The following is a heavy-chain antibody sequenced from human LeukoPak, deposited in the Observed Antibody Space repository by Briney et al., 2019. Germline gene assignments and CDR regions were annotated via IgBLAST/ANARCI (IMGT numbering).Heavy chain of an antibody. CDR3: ARAEGYCSSTSCYLIWGMDV. V-gene: IGHV3-33*01. CDR2: IWYDGSNK. D-gene: IGHD2-2*01. Sequence: PGGSLRLSCAASGFTFSSYGMHWVRQAPGKGLEWVAVIWYDGSNKYYADSVKGRFTISRDNSKNTLYLQMNSLRAEDTAVYYCARAEGYCSSTSCYLIWGMDVWGQGTTVTVSS. J-gene: IGHJ6*02. CDR1: GFTFSSYG.